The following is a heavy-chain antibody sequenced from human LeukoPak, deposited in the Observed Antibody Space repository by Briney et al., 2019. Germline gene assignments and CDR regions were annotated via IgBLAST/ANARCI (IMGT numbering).Heavy chain of an antibody. D-gene: IGHD2-15*01. CDR3: AREEGPDIGVVVVAATKGFDY. J-gene: IGHJ4*02. V-gene: IGHV1-2*02. Sequence: ASVKVSCKASGYTFTSYGISWVRQAPGQGLEWMGWINPNSGGTNYAQKFQGRVTMTRDTSISTAYMELSRLRSDDTAVYYCAREEGPDIGVVVVAATKGFDYWGQGTLVTVSS. CDR1: GYTFTSYG. CDR2: INPNSGGT.